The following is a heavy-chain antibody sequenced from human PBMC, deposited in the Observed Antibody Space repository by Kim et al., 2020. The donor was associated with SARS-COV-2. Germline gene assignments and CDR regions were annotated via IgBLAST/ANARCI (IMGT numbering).Heavy chain of an antibody. CDR3: ARGGRSGGRPFDY. Sequence: GGSLRLSCAASGFTFSSYAMHWVRQAPGKGLEWVAVISYDGSNKYYADSVKGRFTISRDNSKNTLYLQMNSLRAEDTAVYYCARGGRSGGRPFDYWGQGTLVTVSS. J-gene: IGHJ4*02. CDR1: GFTFSSYA. V-gene: IGHV3-30*04. CDR2: ISYDGSNK. D-gene: IGHD2-15*01.